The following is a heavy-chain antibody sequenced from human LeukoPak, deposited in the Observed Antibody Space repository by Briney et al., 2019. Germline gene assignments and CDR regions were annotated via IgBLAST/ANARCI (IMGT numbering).Heavy chain of an antibody. V-gene: IGHV1-69*05. CDR3: ARDYDILTGPNPKYYYYYMDV. Sequence: RASVKVSCKASGYTFTSYDINWVRQATGQGLEWMGRIIPIFGTANYAQKFQGRVTITTDESTSTAYMELSSLRSEDTAVYYCARDYDILTGPNPKYYYYYMDVWGKGTTVTVSS. J-gene: IGHJ6*03. D-gene: IGHD3-9*01. CDR2: IIPIFGTA. CDR1: GYTFTSYD.